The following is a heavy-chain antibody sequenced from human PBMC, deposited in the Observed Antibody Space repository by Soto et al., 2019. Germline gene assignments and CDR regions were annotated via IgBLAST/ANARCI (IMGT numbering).Heavy chain of an antibody. J-gene: IGHJ6*03. V-gene: IGHV1-46*03. CDR1: GYTFTSYY. Sequence: GASVKVSCTASGYTFTSYYMHWVRQAPGQGLEWMGIINPSGGSTSYAQKFQGRVTMTRDTSTSTVYMELSSLRSEDTAVYYCARAPYSYYYMDVWGKGTTVTVSS. CDR3: ARAPYSYYYMDV. D-gene: IGHD3-16*01. CDR2: INPSGGST.